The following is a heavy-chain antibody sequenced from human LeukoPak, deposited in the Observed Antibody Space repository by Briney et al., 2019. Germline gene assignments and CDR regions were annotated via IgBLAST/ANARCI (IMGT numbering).Heavy chain of an antibody. V-gene: IGHV4-34*01. J-gene: IGHJ3*02. Sequence: PSETLSLTCAVYGGSFSGYYWSWIRQPPGKGLEWIGEINHSGSTNYNPSLKSRVTISVDTSKNQFSLKLSSVTAADTAVYYCARATYCYDSSGYYVGAFDIWGQGTMVTVSS. D-gene: IGHD3-22*01. CDR2: INHSGST. CDR3: ARATYCYDSSGYYVGAFDI. CDR1: GGSFSGYY.